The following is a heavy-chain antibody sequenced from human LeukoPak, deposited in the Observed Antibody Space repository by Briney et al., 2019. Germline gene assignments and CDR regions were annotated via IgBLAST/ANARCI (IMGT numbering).Heavy chain of an antibody. Sequence: GGSLRLSCVASGFAFETYTMNWVRQAPGKGLEWVSFISSTSSDVNYADSVRDRFTISRDNAKNSLFLQMDSLRVEDTAVYYCAKGLFSGYDKYLDSWGQGTLVTVSS. J-gene: IGHJ4*02. CDR2: ISSTSSDV. CDR1: GFAFETYT. D-gene: IGHD5-12*01. CDR3: AKGLFSGYDKYLDS. V-gene: IGHV3-21*04.